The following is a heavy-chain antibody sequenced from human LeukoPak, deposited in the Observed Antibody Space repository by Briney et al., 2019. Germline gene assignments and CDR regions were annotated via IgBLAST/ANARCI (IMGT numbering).Heavy chain of an antibody. CDR2: IYYSGST. CDR1: GGSISSSSYY. CDR3: ARTQYGGYVLDY. D-gene: IGHD5-12*01. J-gene: IGHJ4*02. V-gene: IGHV4-39*01. Sequence: SETLSLTYTVSGGSISSSSYYWGWIRQPPGKGLEWIGSIYYSGSTYYNPSLKSRVTISVDTSKNQFSLKLSSVTAADTAVYYCARTQYGGYVLDYWGQGTLVTVSS.